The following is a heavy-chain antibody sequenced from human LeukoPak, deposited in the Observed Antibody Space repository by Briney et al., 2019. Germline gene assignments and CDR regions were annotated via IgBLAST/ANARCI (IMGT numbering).Heavy chain of an antibody. CDR2: ISSSGSTI. J-gene: IGHJ6*03. D-gene: IGHD4-17*01. V-gene: IGHV3-48*03. CDR1: GFTFSSYE. Sequence: GGSLRLSCAASGFTFSSYEMNWVRQAPGKGLEWVSYISSSGSTIYYADSVKGRFTISRDNAKNSLYLQMNSLRAEDTAVYYCARGSSNDYAHLYYYYYYMDVWGKGTTVTVSS. CDR3: ARGSSNDYAHLYYYYYYMDV.